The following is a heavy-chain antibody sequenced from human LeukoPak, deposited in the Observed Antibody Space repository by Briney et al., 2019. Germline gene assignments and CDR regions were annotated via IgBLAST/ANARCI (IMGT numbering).Heavy chain of an antibody. V-gene: IGHV3-9*03. D-gene: IGHD6-13*01. CDR1: GFNFDDFA. Sequence: GGSLRLSCAASGFNFDDFAMNWVRQVPGKGLEWVSSISWNSEVVGYADSVKGRFTISRDNAKNSLYLQTNSLRAEDMALYYCAKAVAAAGTGAFDIWGQGTMVTVSS. J-gene: IGHJ3*02. CDR3: AKAVAAAGTGAFDI. CDR2: ISWNSEVV.